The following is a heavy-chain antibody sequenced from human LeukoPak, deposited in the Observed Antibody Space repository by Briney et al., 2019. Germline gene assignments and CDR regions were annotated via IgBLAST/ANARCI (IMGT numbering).Heavy chain of an antibody. CDR1: GYTFTGYY. V-gene: IGHV1-2*02. J-gene: IGHJ4*02. CDR3: ARAGVKDYDSSGYRI. D-gene: IGHD3-22*01. Sequence: ASVKVSCKASGYTFTGYYMHWVRHAPGQGLEWTGWINPNSGGTNYAQKFQGRVTMTRGTSISTAYMELSRLRSDDTAVYYCARAGVKDYDSSGYRIWGQGTLVTASS. CDR2: INPNSGGT.